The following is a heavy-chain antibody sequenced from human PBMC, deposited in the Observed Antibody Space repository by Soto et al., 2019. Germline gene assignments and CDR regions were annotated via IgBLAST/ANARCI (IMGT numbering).Heavy chain of an antibody. Sequence: QVQLVESGGGVVQPGRSLRLSCAASGFNFNNYNLHWVRQAPGKGLEWVAVVSYEGNNKYYGDSVKGRFTISKDESKTKVYLQMTNVRSEDTANSDCARASSTTCQPSSCPSSCMDVWGLGTTVTVSS. CDR2: VSYEGNNK. CDR3: ARASSTTCQPSSCPSSCMDV. J-gene: IGHJ6*02. D-gene: IGHD2-2*01. CDR1: GFNFNNYN. V-gene: IGHV3-30*14.